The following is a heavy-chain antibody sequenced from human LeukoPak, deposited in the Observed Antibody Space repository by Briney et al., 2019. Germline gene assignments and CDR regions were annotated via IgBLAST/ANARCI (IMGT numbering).Heavy chain of an antibody. J-gene: IGHJ4*02. CDR2: IYYSRTT. Sequence: SQTLSLTCTVSGGSINSGDYYWSWIRQPPGKGLEWIGYIYYSRTTYYNPSLKSRVTISVDTSKNQFSLKLTSVTAADTAVYYCARELYCSGGSCYSYWGQRTLVTVSS. CDR1: GGSINSGDYY. D-gene: IGHD2-15*01. CDR3: ARELYCSGGSCYSY. V-gene: IGHV4-30-4*08.